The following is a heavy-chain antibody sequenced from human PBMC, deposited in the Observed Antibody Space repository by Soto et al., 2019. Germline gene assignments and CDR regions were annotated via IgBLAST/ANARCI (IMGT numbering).Heavy chain of an antibody. CDR2: ISYDGSKT. CDR3: AKVANFRDDYYYGMDV. Sequence: QVQLVESGGGVVQPGRSLRLSCAASGFTFSNYGMHWFRQAPGKGLGWVAIISYDGSKTYYADSVKGRFTISRDNSKNTLYLQMNSLRAEDTAVYYCAKVANFRDDYYYGMDVWGQGTTVTVSS. D-gene: IGHD1-7*01. CDR1: GFTFSNYG. V-gene: IGHV3-30*18. J-gene: IGHJ6*02.